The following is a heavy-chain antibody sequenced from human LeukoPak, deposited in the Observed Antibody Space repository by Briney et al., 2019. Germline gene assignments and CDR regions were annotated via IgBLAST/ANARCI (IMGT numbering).Heavy chain of an antibody. D-gene: IGHD2-15*01. V-gene: IGHV4-39*02. CDR1: GGSISSSSYH. CDR3: ARVGARYCRGANCYFDS. Sequence: PSETLSLTCSVSGGSISSSSYHWGWVRQPPGKGLESIGTIYYSGSTSYNPSLRSRVTISGDTSKNHFSLKLSSVTAADTAVYYCARVGARYCRGANCYFDSWGQGTLVTVSS. J-gene: IGHJ4*02. CDR2: IYYSGST.